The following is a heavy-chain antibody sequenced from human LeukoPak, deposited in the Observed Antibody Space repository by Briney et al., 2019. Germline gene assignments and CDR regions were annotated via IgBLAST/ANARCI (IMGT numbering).Heavy chain of an antibody. CDR3: ARHQREYYYGSGSYSTTFDP. J-gene: IGHJ5*02. Sequence: SETLSLTCAVYGGSFSGYYCSWIRQPPGKGLEWIGEINHSGSTNYNSSLKSRLTISVDTSKNQFSLKLSSVTAADTAVYYCARHQREYYYGSGSYSTTFDPWGQGTLVTVSS. V-gene: IGHV4-34*01. CDR2: INHSGST. D-gene: IGHD3-10*01. CDR1: GGSFSGYY.